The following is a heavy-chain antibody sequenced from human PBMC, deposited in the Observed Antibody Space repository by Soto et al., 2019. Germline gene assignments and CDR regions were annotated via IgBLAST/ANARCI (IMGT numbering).Heavy chain of an antibody. CDR3: ARQYSSGWNGY. J-gene: IGHJ4*02. D-gene: IGHD6-19*01. CDR2: IGGSGGTT. CDR1: GFTFSSYA. Sequence: GGSLRLSCVASGFTFSSYAMSWVRQAPGKGLEWVSAIGGSGGTTYYADSVKGRFTISRDNSKNTLYLQMNSLRAEDTAVYYCARQYSSGWNGYWGQGALVTVSS. V-gene: IGHV3-23*01.